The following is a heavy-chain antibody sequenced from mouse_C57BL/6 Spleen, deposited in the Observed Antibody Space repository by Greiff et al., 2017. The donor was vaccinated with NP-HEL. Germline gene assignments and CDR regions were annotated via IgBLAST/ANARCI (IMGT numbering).Heavy chain of an antibody. CDR1: GYSLTRYG. V-gene: IGHV2-9*02. Sequence: QVQLKESGPGLVAPSQSLSISCTVYGYSLTRYGVHWVRQPPGKGLEWLGLIWAGGSTNYNCALMSRLSISIDNSKSLVFLIINSLQTDDTAVYYCARSRYLAKYWGQGTTLTVSS. J-gene: IGHJ2*01. D-gene: IGHD2-14*01. CDR2: IWAGGST. CDR3: ARSRYLAKY.